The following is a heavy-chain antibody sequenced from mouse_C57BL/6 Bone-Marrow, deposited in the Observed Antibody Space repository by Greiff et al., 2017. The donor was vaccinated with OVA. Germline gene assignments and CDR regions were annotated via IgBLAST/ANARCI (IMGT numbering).Heavy chain of an antibody. CDR1: GYTFTDYE. D-gene: IGHD1-1*01. Sequence: QVQLQQSGAELVRPGASVTLSCKASGYTFTDYEMHWVKQTPVHGLEWIGAIDPETGGTAYNQKFKGKAILTADKSSSTAYMELRSLTSEDSAVYYCTRDDYGSSENYAMDYWGQGTSVTVSS. CDR3: TRDDYGSSENYAMDY. V-gene: IGHV1-15*01. CDR2: IDPETGGT. J-gene: IGHJ4*01.